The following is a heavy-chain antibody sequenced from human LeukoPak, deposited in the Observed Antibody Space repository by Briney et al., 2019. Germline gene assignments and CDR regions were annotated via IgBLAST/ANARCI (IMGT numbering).Heavy chain of an antibody. J-gene: IGHJ4*02. V-gene: IGHV3-23*01. Sequence: GGSLRLSCAASGFTFSSYAMSWVRQAPGKGLEWVSAISGSGGSTYYADSVKGRFTISRDNSKNTLYLQMNGLRAEDTAVYYCAKYISSGYRYFDYWGQGTLVTVSS. CDR3: AKYISSGYRYFDY. CDR1: GFTFSSYA. D-gene: IGHD6-6*01. CDR2: ISGSGGST.